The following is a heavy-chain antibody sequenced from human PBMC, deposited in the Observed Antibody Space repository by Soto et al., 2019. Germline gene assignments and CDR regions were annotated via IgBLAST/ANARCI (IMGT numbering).Heavy chain of an antibody. J-gene: IGHJ5*01. CDR3: ARDVDSSGYFDF. CDR2: INAGNGNT. V-gene: IGHV1-3*05. Sequence: QVQLVQSGAEEKKPGASVKVSCKASGYTFTSYAMHWVRQAPGQRLEWMGWINAGNGNTKYSQKFQGRVTITRDTSASTAYMELSSLRFEDTAVYYCARDVDSSGYFDFWGQGTLVTVSS. CDR1: GYTFTSYA. D-gene: IGHD3-22*01.